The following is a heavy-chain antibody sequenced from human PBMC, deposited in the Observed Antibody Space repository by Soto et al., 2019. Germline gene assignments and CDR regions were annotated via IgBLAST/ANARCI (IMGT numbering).Heavy chain of an antibody. CDR1: VFSLSTTGVG. CDR3: ARSLWFGELH. CDR2: IYWDNDK. Sequence: QITLKESGPTLVKPTQTLTLTCSFSVFSLSTTGVGVGWIRQSPGKALEWLAIIYWDNDKRYSPSLKSRVTITKDTSKNQVVLTVTNRDPVDTGTYYCARSLWFGELHWGQGALVTFSS. J-gene: IGHJ4*02. V-gene: IGHV2-5*02. D-gene: IGHD3-10*01.